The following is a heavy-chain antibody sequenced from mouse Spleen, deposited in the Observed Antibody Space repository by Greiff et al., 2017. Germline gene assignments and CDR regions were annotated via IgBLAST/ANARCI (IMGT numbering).Heavy chain of an antibody. Sequence: VQLQQPGTELVKPGASVKLSCKASGYTFTSYWMHWVKQRPGQGLEWIGNINPSNGGTNYNEKFKSKATLTVDKSSSTAYMQLSSLTSEDSAVYYCAREGTTVVAYFDYWGQGTTLTVSS. J-gene: IGHJ2*01. V-gene: IGHV1-53*01. D-gene: IGHD1-1*01. CDR3: AREGTTVVAYFDY. CDR2: INPSNGGT. CDR1: GYTFTSYW.